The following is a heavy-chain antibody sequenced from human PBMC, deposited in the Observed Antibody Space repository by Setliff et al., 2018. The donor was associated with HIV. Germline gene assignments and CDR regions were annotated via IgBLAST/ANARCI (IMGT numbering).Heavy chain of an antibody. CDR3: ARDSTTSLDY. V-gene: IGHV4-59*01. CDR1: GGSISSYY. J-gene: IGHJ4*02. CDR2: IYYSGST. D-gene: IGHD1-1*01. Sequence: PSETLSLTCTVSGGSISSYYWSWIRQPPGKGLEWIGYIYYSGSTNYNPSLKSRVTISVDTSKNQFSLTLSSVTAADTAVYYCARDSTTSLDYWGQGTLVTVSA.